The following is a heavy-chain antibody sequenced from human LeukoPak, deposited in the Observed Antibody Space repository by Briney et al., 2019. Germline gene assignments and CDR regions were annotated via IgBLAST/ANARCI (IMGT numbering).Heavy chain of an antibody. CDR2: IKQDGSEK. Sequence: GGSLRLSCAASGFTFSSYWMSWVRQAPGKGLEWVANIKQDGSEKYYVDSVKGRFTISRDNAKNSLYLQMNSLRAEDTAVYYCANIGRAYGSGSYYPYWGQGTLVTVSS. D-gene: IGHD3-10*01. J-gene: IGHJ4*02. CDR3: ANIGRAYGSGSYYPY. V-gene: IGHV3-7*01. CDR1: GFTFSSYW.